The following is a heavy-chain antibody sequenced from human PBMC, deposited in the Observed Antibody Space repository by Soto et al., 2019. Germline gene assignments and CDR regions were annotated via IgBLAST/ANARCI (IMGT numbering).Heavy chain of an antibody. CDR3: ASLGVGDWANYYYYYGMDV. Sequence: EVQLLESGGGFVQPGVSLRLSCAATGFTFSVYAMTWVRQAPGKGLEWVSAVTANGGSTYSADSVKGRFTISRDNSKNTLFLQMNSLRAEDTAVYYCASLGVGDWANYYYYYGMDVWGQGTTVTVSS. J-gene: IGHJ6*02. D-gene: IGHD2-21*02. V-gene: IGHV3-23*01. CDR1: GFTFSVYA. CDR2: VTANGGST.